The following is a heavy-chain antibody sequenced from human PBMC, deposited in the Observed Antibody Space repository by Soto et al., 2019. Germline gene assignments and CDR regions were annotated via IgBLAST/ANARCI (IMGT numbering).Heavy chain of an antibody. CDR1: GFTFSSYS. J-gene: IGHJ6*02. CDR2: ISSSSSTI. V-gene: IGHV3-48*02. CDR3: ARDDLRYYDFWSGYGMDV. Sequence: LRLSCAASGFTFSSYSMNWVRQAPGKGLEWVSYISSSSSTIYYADSVKGRFTIFRDNAKNSLYLQMNSLRDEDTAVYYCARDDLRYYDFWSGYGMDVWGQGTTVTVSS. D-gene: IGHD3-3*01.